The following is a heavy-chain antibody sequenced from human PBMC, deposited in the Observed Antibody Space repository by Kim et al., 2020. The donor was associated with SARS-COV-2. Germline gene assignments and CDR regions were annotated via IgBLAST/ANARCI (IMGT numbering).Heavy chain of an antibody. J-gene: IGHJ4*02. Sequence: ASVKVSCKASGYTFTSYAMHWVRQAPGQRLEWMGWINAGNGNTKYSQKCQGRVTITRDTSASTAYMELSSLRSEDTAVYYCARGDRRGIYCSGGSCYPDYWGQGTLVTVSS. D-gene: IGHD2-15*01. CDR1: GYTFTSYA. CDR2: INAGNGNT. CDR3: ARGDRRGIYCSGGSCYPDY. V-gene: IGHV1-3*01.